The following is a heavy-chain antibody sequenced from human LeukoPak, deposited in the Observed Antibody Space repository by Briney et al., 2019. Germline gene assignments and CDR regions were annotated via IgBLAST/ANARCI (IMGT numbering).Heavy chain of an antibody. Sequence: SVKVSCKASGGTFSSYAISWVRQAPGQGLEWMGGIIPIFGTANYAQKFRGRVTITADESTSTAYMELSSLRSEDTAVYYCARGYSSGWDPYDYWGQGTLVTVSS. V-gene: IGHV1-69*01. D-gene: IGHD6-19*01. CDR1: GGTFSSYA. CDR2: IIPIFGTA. J-gene: IGHJ4*02. CDR3: ARGYSSGWDPYDY.